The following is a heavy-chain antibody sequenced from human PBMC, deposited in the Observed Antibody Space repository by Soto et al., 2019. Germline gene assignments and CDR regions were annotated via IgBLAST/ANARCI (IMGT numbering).Heavy chain of an antibody. CDR3: ARVKGMNSSSWRSNELKSNAFDI. CDR1: GGSISSYY. D-gene: IGHD6-13*01. J-gene: IGHJ3*02. V-gene: IGHV4-59*01. CDR2: IYYSGST. Sequence: QVQLQESGPGLVKPSETLSLTCTVSGGSISSYYWSWIRQPPGKGLEWIGYIYYSGSTNYNPSLKRRVTISVATSKTQFSLKLSSVTAADTAVYYCARVKGMNSSSWRSNELKSNAFDIWGQGTMVTVSS.